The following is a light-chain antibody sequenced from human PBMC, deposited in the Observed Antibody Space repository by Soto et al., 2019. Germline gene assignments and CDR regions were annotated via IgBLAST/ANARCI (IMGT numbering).Light chain of an antibody. CDR2: GAS. CDR3: QQYVRSPRT. Sequence: DIVLTQSPGTLSLSPGERGTLSCRASASLISGYLAWYQQKPGQAPRLLMYGASRRATGIPVWFRGIGSGTEFTLTIPRLEPEDSAVYFCQQYVRSPRTVGGGTKVDIK. CDR1: ASLISGY. J-gene: IGKJ4*01. V-gene: IGKV3-20*01.